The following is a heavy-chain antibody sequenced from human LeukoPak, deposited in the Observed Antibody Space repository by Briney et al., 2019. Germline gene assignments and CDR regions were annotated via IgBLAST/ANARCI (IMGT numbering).Heavy chain of an antibody. CDR1: GGSFSGNY. CDR3: ASAKSGYDPMGY. J-gene: IGHJ4*02. CDR2: INHSGST. D-gene: IGHD5-12*01. Sequence: SETLSLTCAVYGGSFSGNYWSWIRQPPGKGLEWIGEINHSGSTNYNPSLKSRVTISVDTSKNQFSLKLSSVTAADTAVYYCASAKSGYDPMGYWGQGTLVTVSS. V-gene: IGHV4-34*01.